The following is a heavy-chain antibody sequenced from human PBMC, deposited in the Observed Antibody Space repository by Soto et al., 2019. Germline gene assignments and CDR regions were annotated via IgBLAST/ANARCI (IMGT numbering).Heavy chain of an antibody. D-gene: IGHD4-17*01. CDR1: GYIFHDYA. CDR3: ARDGWVTMRHVAF. Sequence: QVRLVQSGAEMKKPGASVKLSCKASGYIFHDYAIHWVRQAPGQRPEWMGWLNVDNGESKYSQKFQGRASRTTNTPATTVCMELSSLRSEDTAVYYCARDGWVTMRHVAFWGQGTMVSVSS. CDR2: LNVDNGES. J-gene: IGHJ3*01. V-gene: IGHV1-3*01.